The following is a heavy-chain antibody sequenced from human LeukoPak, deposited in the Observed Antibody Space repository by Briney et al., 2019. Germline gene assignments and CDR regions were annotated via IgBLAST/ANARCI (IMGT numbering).Heavy chain of an antibody. CDR2: ISYDGSNK. CDR3: ARDKWISTVTTGYYYYMDV. V-gene: IGHV3-30*04. J-gene: IGHJ6*03. Sequence: GGSLRLSCAASGFTFSTYVMHWVRQAPGKGLEWVAVISYDGSNKYYADSVKGRFTISRDNSKNTLYLQMNSLRAEDTAVYYCARDKWISTVTTGYYYYMDVWGKGTTVTGSS. D-gene: IGHD4-17*01. CDR1: GFTFSTYV.